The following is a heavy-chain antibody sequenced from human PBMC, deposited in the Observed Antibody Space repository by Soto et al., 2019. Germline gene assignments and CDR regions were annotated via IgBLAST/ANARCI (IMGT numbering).Heavy chain of an antibody. CDR1: GFTFSSYG. Sequence: QVQLVESGGGVVQPGRSLRLSCAASGFTFSSYGMHWVRQAPGKGLEWVAVISYDGSNKYYADSVKGRFTISRDNSKNTLYLQMNSLRAEDTAVNYCAKDRRRGRGAFDIWGQGTMVTVSS. CDR2: ISYDGSNK. J-gene: IGHJ3*02. V-gene: IGHV3-30*18. CDR3: AKDRRRGRGAFDI. D-gene: IGHD3-16*01.